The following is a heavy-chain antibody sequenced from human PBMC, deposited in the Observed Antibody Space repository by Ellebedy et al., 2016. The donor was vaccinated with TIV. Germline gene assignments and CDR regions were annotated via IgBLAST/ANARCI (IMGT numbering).Heavy chain of an antibody. D-gene: IGHD5-24*01. CDR3: ARSQRYYFYDMDV. J-gene: IGHJ6*02. Sequence: SETLSLTCTVSGGSISSSYWTWIRQPPGKGLEWIGNVYYSGSTDYNPSLKSRVTISVDTSKNQLSLKLTSVTAADTAVYYCARSQRYYFYDMDVWGQGTTVTVSS. CDR2: VYYSGST. CDR1: GGSISSSY. V-gene: IGHV4-59*01.